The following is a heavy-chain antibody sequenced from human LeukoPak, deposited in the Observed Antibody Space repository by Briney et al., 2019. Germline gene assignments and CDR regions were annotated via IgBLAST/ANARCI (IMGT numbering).Heavy chain of an antibody. CDR2: IIPIFGTA. V-gene: IGHV1-69*05. CDR3: ARNYYGSGSFFDY. D-gene: IGHD3-10*01. CDR1: GGTFSSYA. J-gene: IGHJ4*02. Sequence: SVKVSCKASGGTFSSYAISWLRQAPGQGLEWMGGIIPIFGTANYAQKFQGRVTITTDESTSTAYMELSSLRSEDTAVYYCARNYYGSGSFFDYWGQGTLVTVSS.